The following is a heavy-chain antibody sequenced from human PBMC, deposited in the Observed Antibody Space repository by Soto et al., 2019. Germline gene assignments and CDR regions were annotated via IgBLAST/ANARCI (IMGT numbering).Heavy chain of an antibody. D-gene: IGHD2-15*01. J-gene: IGHJ6*03. CDR3: VKDMGYCSGGSCYWGAYFYYYMDV. CDR2: ILFDGSDN. V-gene: IGHV3-30*18. CDR1: GFSFNNYG. Sequence: GGSLRLSCAASGFSFNNYGMHWVRQAPGKGLEWVAVILFDGSDNWYADSVKGRFTISRDNSKNTLYLHMNSLTAEDTAVYYCVKDMGYCSGGSCYWGAYFYYYMDVWGKGTTVTVSS.